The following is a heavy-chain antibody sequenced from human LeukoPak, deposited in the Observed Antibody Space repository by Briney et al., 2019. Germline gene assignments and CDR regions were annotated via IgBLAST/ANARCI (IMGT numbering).Heavy chain of an antibody. Sequence: PGGSLRLSCTASGFTFGDFAMSWVRQAPGKGLEWVANINQDGRTINYGDPVKGRFTISRDNARNSLYLQMTSLRVEDTALYYCATDRGYSTFDYWGQGTLVTVSS. D-gene: IGHD6-13*01. J-gene: IGHJ4*02. CDR1: GFTFGDFA. CDR3: ATDRGYSTFDY. V-gene: IGHV3-7*01. CDR2: INQDGRTI.